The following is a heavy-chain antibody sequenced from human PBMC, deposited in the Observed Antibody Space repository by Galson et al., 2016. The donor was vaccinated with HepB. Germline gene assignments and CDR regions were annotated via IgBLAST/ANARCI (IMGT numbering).Heavy chain of an antibody. CDR2: NYYTGNT. D-gene: IGHD2-21*01. CDR1: GGSISSYF. Sequence: ETLSLTCTVSGGSISSYFWTWIRQPPGKGLEWIGHNYYTGNTNYNPSLKSRATISLDMSKNQFSLKLTSVTAADTAVHYCARAGAVAGFYGMGVWGQGATVTVSS. CDR3: ARAGAVAGFYGMGV. V-gene: IGHV4-59*01. J-gene: IGHJ6*02.